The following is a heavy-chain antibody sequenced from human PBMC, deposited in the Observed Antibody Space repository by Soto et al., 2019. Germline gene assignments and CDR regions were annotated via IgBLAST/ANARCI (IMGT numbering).Heavy chain of an antibody. D-gene: IGHD3-9*01. V-gene: IGHV3-23*01. CDR1: GFTFSSYA. Sequence: GGSLRLSCAASGFTFSSYAMSWVRQAPGKGLEWVSAISGSGGSTYYADSVKGRFTISRDNSKNTLYLQMNSLRAEDTAVYYCAKDKGEPYYDILTGYFDYWGQGTLVTVSS. J-gene: IGHJ4*02. CDR3: AKDKGEPYYDILTGYFDY. CDR2: ISGSGGST.